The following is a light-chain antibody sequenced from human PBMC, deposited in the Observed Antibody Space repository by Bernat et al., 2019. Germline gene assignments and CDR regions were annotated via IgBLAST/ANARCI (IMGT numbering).Light chain of an antibody. J-gene: IGLJ2*01. CDR2: QDS. CDR1: KLGDKY. V-gene: IGLV3-1*01. CDR3: QAWDSNTAT. Sequence: SYELTQPPSVSVSPGQTASITCSGDKLGDKYACWYQQKPGQSPVLVIYQDSKRPSGIPDRFSGSNSGDTATLTISGTQAMDEADYYCQAWDSNTATFGGGTKLTVL.